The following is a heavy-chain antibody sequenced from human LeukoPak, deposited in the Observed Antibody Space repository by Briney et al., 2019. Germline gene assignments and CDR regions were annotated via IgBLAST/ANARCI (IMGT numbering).Heavy chain of an antibody. V-gene: IGHV4-59*01. Sequence: SETLSLTCTVSGGSISSYYWIWIRQPPGKGLEWIGYIYYSWSTNYNPSLKSRVTISVDTSKNQFSLKLSSVTAADTAVYYCARDPGNWKWGNYYYYGMDVWGKGTTVTVSS. CDR3: ARDPGNWKWGNYYYYGMDV. D-gene: IGHD1-1*01. CDR1: GGSISSYY. J-gene: IGHJ6*04. CDR2: IYYSWST.